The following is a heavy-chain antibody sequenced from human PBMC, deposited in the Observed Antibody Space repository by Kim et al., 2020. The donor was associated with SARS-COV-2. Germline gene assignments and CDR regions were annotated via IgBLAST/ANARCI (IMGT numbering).Heavy chain of an antibody. CDR2: IYSGGST. Sequence: GGSLRLSCAASGFTVSSNYMSWVRQAPGKGLEWVSVIYSGGSTYYADSVKGRFTISRDNSKNTLYLQMNSLRAEDTAVYYCARVHRRDSGFSEFDPWGQGTLVTVSS. V-gene: IGHV3-66*01. CDR1: GFTVSSNY. J-gene: IGHJ5*02. CDR3: ARVHRRDSGFSEFDP. D-gene: IGHD3-10*01.